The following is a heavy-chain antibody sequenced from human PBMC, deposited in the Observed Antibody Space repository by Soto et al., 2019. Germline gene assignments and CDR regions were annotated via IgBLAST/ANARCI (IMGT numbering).Heavy chain of an antibody. D-gene: IGHD1-20*01. V-gene: IGHV3-23*01. J-gene: IGHJ4*02. CDR1: GLTLRNYA. CDR3: AKAKNDYNWDNRPPFDY. CDR2: ISANDVGT. Sequence: GGSLRLSCEASGLTLRNYAMTWVRQAPGKGLEWVSLISANDVGTYYAESVKTRFTISTDQSRNTVYLQMDSLRADDTAIYYCAKAKNDYNWDNRPPFDYWGQGTLVTVSS.